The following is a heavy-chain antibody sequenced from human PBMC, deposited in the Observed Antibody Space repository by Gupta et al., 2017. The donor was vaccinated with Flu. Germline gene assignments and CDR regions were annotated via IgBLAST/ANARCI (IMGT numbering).Heavy chain of an antibody. CDR2: ISTGGGTT. Sequence: QVQLVESGGGLVKPGGSLRLSCAVSGFSLSDYYMTWFRQAPGKGLEWISYISTGGGTTYYADAVKGGFTISRDNANNALYLQMNSLRAEDTAVYYCARRRSYHYGMDVWGQGTTVTVSS. CDR3: ARRRSYHYGMDV. V-gene: IGHV3-11*01. D-gene: IGHD2-2*01. J-gene: IGHJ6*02. CDR1: GFSLSDYY.